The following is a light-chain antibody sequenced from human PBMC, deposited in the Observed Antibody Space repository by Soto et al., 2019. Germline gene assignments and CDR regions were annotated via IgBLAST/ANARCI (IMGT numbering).Light chain of an antibody. CDR1: QSISSSY. J-gene: IGKJ5*01. CDR2: GAS. Sequence: EIVLTQSPGTLSLSPGERATLSCRVSQSISSSYLVWYQQRPGQAPRLLIYGASSRATGIPDRFSGSGSGTEFTLTISTLQSEDFAVYYCQQYNNWPPRITCGQGTRLEIK. V-gene: IGKV3-20*01. CDR3: QQYNNWPPRIT.